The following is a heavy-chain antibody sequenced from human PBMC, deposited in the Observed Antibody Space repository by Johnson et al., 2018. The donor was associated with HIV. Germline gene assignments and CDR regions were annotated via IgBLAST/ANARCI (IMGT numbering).Heavy chain of an antibody. V-gene: IGHV3-30*04. CDR1: GFTFSSYA. CDR3: ARLPSGYSRDAFDI. J-gene: IGHJ3*02. CDR2: ISYDGSNK. Sequence: QVQLVESGGGVVQPGRSLRLSCAASGFTFSSYAMHWVRQAPGKGLEWVAVISYDGSNKYYADSVKGRFTISRDNSKNTLYLQMNSLSAEDTAVYYCARLPSGYSRDAFDIWGQGTMVTVSS. D-gene: IGHD5-18*01.